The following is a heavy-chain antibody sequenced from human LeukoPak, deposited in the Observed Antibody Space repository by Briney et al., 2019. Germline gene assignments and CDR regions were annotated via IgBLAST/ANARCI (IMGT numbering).Heavy chain of an antibody. CDR3: ARGGDKNYDYDGMDL. CDR2: INSDATST. Sequence: PGGSLRLSCAASGFTFSIYWMHWVRQAPGKGLVWVSRINSDATSTSYADSVKGRFTISRDNAKNTVYLQMNSLRAEDTAVYFCARGGDKNYDYDGMDLWGQGTTVTVSS. J-gene: IGHJ6*02. CDR1: GFTFSIYW. D-gene: IGHD2/OR15-2a*01. V-gene: IGHV3-74*01.